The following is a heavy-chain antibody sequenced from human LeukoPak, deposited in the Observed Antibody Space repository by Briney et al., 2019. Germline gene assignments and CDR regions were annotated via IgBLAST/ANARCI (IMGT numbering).Heavy chain of an antibody. CDR2: ISAYNGNT. CDR3: ATQYSSGWYMDY. V-gene: IGHV1-18*01. D-gene: IGHD6-19*01. CDR1: GYTFTSYG. Sequence: GASVKVSCKASGYTFTSYGISWVRQAPGQGLEWMGWISAYNGNTNYAQKLQGRVTMTTDTSTSTAYVKLRSLRSDDTAVYYCATQYSSGWYMDYWGQGTLVTVSS. J-gene: IGHJ4*02.